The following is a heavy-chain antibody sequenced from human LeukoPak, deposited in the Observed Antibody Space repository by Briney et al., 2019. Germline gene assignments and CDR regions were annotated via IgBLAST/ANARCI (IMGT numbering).Heavy chain of an antibody. CDR3: ARRLGNSGSYFDY. D-gene: IGHD1-26*01. CDR1: GYSFTNYW. Sequence: GEPLKIPSKGPGYSFTNYWIGWVGQIPGKGMEWMGIIYPGESDKRCSPFLQGQVTISADKSISTAYLQWSSLKASDTAMYYCARRLGNSGSYFDYWGQGTLVTVSS. J-gene: IGHJ4*02. CDR2: IYPGESDK. V-gene: IGHV5-51*01.